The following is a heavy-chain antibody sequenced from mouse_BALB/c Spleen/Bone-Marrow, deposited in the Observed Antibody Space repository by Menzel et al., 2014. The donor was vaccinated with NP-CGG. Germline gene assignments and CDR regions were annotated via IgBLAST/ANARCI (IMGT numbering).Heavy chain of an antibody. J-gene: IGHJ2*01. V-gene: IGHV14-3*02. CDR2: IDPANGNT. Sequence: EAQLQQSGAELVKPGASVKLSCTASGFYIKDTYMHWVKQRPEQGLEWIGRIDPANGNTKYDPKFQGKATITADTSSNTAYLQQSSLTSEDTAVYYCARAPYGNYFEYWGQGPTLTVSS. CDR3: ARAPYGNYFEY. D-gene: IGHD2-1*01. CDR1: GFYIKDTY.